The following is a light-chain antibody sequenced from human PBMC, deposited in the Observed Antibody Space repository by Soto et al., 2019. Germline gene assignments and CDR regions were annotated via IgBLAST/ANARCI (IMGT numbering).Light chain of an antibody. Sequence: EIVLTQSPATLSLSPGERATLSCRASQSVSRYLAWFQQKPGQAPRLLIYGASNRATGIPARFSGSGSGTDFTLTIASLEPEDVAVYYCQQRSDWPLTFGGGTKVDIK. J-gene: IGKJ4*01. CDR2: GAS. V-gene: IGKV3-11*01. CDR3: QQRSDWPLT. CDR1: QSVSRY.